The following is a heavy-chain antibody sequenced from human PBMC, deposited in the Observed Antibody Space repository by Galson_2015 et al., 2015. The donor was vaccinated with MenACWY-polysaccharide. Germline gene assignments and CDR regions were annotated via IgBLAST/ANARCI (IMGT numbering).Heavy chain of an antibody. J-gene: IGHJ3*01. D-gene: IGHD3-3*01. V-gene: IGHV1-18*01. CDR1: GYTFTSYG. CDR3: ARETYRDFWSGLYPDALHV. Sequence: SVKVSCKASGYTFTSYGITWVRQAPGQGLECMGWISSYNGNTNYAQNLQDRVTFTIDTATSTAYMELRSLTSDDTAVYYCARETYRDFWSGLYPDALHVWGQVILVPASP. CDR2: ISSYNGNT.